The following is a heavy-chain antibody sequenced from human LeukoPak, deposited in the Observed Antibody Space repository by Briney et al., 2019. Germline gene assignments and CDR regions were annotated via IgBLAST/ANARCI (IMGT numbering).Heavy chain of an antibody. CDR2: INPNSGGT. CDR3: ARGHSDIWYSLRH. J-gene: IGHJ4*02. D-gene: IGHD1-26*01. Sequence: ASVKVSCKTSGYTFTGYYIHWVRQASGQGLEWVAWINPNSGGTKYSQHFQGRVTLTRDTSISTAYMELSRLTSDDTAVYYCARGHSDIWYSLRHWGQGTLVTVSA. V-gene: IGHV1-2*02. CDR1: GYTFTGYY.